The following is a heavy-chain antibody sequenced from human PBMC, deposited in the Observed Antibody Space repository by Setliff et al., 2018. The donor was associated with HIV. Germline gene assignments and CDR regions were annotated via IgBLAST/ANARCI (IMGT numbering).Heavy chain of an antibody. J-gene: IGHJ4*02. CDR2: IYSSGTT. CDR1: GGSISNYY. Sequence: SETLSLTCTVPGGSISNYYWSWIRQPPGKGLEWIGYIYSSGTTDYNPSLKSRVTMSVDTSNSHFSLKLASVTAADTAVYYCARHYYTGPFDYWGQGTLVTVS. D-gene: IGHD3-22*01. CDR3: ARHYYTGPFDY. V-gene: IGHV4-4*08.